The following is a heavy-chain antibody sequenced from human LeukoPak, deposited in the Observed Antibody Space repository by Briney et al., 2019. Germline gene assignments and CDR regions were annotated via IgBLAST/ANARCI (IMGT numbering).Heavy chain of an antibody. CDR2: MNPNSGNT. CDR3: ARGRTMYYYDSSWDY. D-gene: IGHD3-22*01. CDR1: RYTFTSYD. J-gene: IGHJ4*02. V-gene: IGHV1-8*03. Sequence: ASVKVSCKASRYTFTSYDINWVRQATGQGLEWMGWMNPNSGNTGYAQKFQGRVTITRNTSISTAYMELSSLRSEDTAVYYCARGRTMYYYDSSWDYWGQGTLVTVSS.